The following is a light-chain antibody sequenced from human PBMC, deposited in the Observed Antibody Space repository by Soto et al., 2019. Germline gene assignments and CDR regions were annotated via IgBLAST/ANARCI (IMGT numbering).Light chain of an antibody. J-gene: IGKJ1*01. CDR3: QQLNSYPPWT. Sequence: IQLTQSPCSLSASVGDRVTITCRASQGISSNLAWYQQKPGRAPKLLIFGASTLQSGVPSRFSGSGSGTDFTLTISSLQPEDFATYFCQQLNSYPPWTFGQGTNVEIK. CDR2: GAS. V-gene: IGKV1-9*01. CDR1: QGISSN.